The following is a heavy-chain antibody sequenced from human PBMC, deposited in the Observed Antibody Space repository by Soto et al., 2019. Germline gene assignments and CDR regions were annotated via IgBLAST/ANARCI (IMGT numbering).Heavy chain of an antibody. CDR3: ARVAAAAVHNWFDP. D-gene: IGHD6-13*01. V-gene: IGHV1-69*13. Sequence: SVKVSCKASGGTFSSYAISWVRQAPGQGLEWMGGIIPIFGTANYAQKFQGRVTITADESTSTAYMELSSLRSEDTAVYYYARVAAAAVHNWFDPWGQGTLVTVSS. CDR2: IIPIFGTA. CDR1: GGTFSSYA. J-gene: IGHJ5*02.